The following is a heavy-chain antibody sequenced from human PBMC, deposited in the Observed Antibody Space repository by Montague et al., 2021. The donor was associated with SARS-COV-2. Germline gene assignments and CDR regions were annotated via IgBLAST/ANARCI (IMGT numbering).Heavy chain of an antibody. CDR1: GGSISSSSYY. V-gene: IGHV4-39*01. J-gene: IGHJ4*02. D-gene: IGHD3-9*01. CDR3: ARHGSSGYFDWLGD. CDR2: IYYSGST. Sequence: SETLSLTCTVSGGSISSSSYYWGWIRQPPGKGLEWIGSIYYSGSTYYNPSLQSRVTISVDTSKNRFSLNLSPVTAADTAVYYCARHGSSGYFDWLGDWGQGTLVTVSS.